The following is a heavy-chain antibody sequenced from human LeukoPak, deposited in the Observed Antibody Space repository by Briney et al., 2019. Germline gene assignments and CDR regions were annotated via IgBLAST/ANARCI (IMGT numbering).Heavy chain of an antibody. V-gene: IGHV4-59*01. CDR1: GGSISSYY. J-gene: IGHJ4*02. CDR2: IYYSGST. Sequence: PSETLSLTCTVSGGSISSYYWSWIRQPPGKGLEWIGYIYYSGSTNYNPSLKSRVTISVDTSKNQFSLKLSSVTAADTAVYCCARGSGYYGDYFDYWGQGTLVTVSS. CDR3: ARGSGYYGDYFDY. D-gene: IGHD3-3*01.